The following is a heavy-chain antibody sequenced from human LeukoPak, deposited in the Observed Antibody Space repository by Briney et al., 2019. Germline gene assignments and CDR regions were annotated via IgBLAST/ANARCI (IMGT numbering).Heavy chain of an antibody. D-gene: IGHD6-19*01. CDR3: AKQYNSGWSDAFDI. J-gene: IGHJ3*02. CDR2: IYTSGST. Sequence: SETLSLTCTVSGDSISSYYWSWIRQPAGKGLEWIGRIYTSGSTNYNPSLKSRVTMSVDTSKNQFSLKLSSVTAADTAVYYCAKQYNSGWSDAFDIWGQGTMVSVSS. V-gene: IGHV4-4*07. CDR1: GDSISSYY.